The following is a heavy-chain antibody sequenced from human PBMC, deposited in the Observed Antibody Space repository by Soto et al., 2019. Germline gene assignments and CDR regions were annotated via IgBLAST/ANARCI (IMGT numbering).Heavy chain of an antibody. Sequence: EVQLLESGGGLVQPGGSLRLSCAASGFTFSSYAMSWVRQAPGKGLEWVSAISGSGGSTYYADSVKGRFTISRDNSKNTPYLQMNSLRAEDTAVYYCAKVGSSFLSGGYYFDYWGQGTLVTVSS. D-gene: IGHD6-6*01. CDR3: AKVGSSFLSGGYYFDY. CDR2: ISGSGGST. V-gene: IGHV3-23*01. CDR1: GFTFSSYA. J-gene: IGHJ4*02.